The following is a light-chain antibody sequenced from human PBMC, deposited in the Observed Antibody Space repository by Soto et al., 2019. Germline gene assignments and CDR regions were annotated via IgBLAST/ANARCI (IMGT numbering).Light chain of an antibody. Sequence: DIQMTQSPSTLSASVGDRVTITCRASQSISSWLAWYQQKPGKAPKLLIYDASGLESGVPSRFSGSGSGTEFTLAICSLQRDDFATYYCQQYNSYSWTFGQGTKVEIK. CDR1: QSISSW. V-gene: IGKV1-5*01. J-gene: IGKJ1*01. CDR2: DAS. CDR3: QQYNSYSWT.